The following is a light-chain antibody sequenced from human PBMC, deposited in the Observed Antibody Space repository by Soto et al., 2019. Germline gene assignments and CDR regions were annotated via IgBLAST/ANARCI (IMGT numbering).Light chain of an antibody. J-gene: IGLJ3*02. Sequence: QSALTQPPSASGSPGQSVTISCTGTSSDIGGYNYVSWYQQHPGKAPKLIIYEVSKRPSGVPDRFSGSKSGNTASLTVSGLQVEDEADYYCTSYAGSNNLVFAGGTKLTVL. CDR2: EVS. CDR1: SSDIGGYNY. CDR3: TSYAGSNNLV. V-gene: IGLV2-8*01.